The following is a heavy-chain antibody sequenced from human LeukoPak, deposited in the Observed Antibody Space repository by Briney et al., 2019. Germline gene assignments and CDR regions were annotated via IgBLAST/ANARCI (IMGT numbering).Heavy chain of an antibody. D-gene: IGHD2-2*01. V-gene: IGHV1-18*01. J-gene: IGHJ3*02. CDR2: ISAYNGNT. CDR1: GGTFSSYA. CDR3: ARIVVVPASDAFDI. Sequence: ASVKVSCKASGGTFSSYAISWLRQAPGQGLEWMGWISAYNGNTNYAQKLQGRVTMTTDTSTSTAYMELRSLRSDDTAVYYCARIVVVPASDAFDIWGQGTMVTVSS.